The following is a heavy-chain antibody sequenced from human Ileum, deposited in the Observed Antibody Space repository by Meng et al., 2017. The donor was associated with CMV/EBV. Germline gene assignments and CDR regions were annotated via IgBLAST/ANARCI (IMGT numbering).Heavy chain of an antibody. Sequence: GESLKISCAASGFTFSGSPMHWVRQASGKGLEWVGRIRSKTDSYATAYGASVKGRFTSSRDDSRNTAYLQMNSLKTEDTAVYFCASVIAAAGDYFDYWGQGTLVTVSS. V-gene: IGHV3-73*01. CDR2: IRSKTDSYAT. D-gene: IGHD6-13*01. J-gene: IGHJ4*02. CDR3: ASVIAAAGDYFDY. CDR1: GFTFSGSP.